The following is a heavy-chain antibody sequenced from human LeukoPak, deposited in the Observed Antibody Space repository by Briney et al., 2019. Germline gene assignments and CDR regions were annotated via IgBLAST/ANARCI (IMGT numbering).Heavy chain of an antibody. CDR1: GYTFTGYY. J-gene: IGHJ3*02. CDR3: ARVSGITMIVVVLEDPFDI. CDR2: INPNSGGT. D-gene: IGHD3-22*01. Sequence: ASVKVSCKASGYTFTGYYMHWVRQAPGQGLEWMGWINPNSGGTNYAQKFQGRVTMTRDTSISTAYMELSRLRSDDTAVYYCARVSGITMIVVVLEDPFDIWGQGTMVTVSS. V-gene: IGHV1-2*02.